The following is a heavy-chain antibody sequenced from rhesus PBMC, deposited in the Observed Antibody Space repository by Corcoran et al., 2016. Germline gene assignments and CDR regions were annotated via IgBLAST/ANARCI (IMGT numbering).Heavy chain of an antibody. J-gene: IGHJ4*01. Sequence: EVQLVQSGAEGKKPGASGKISRKASGNNLTPQYLNGVRQAPGKGLEWMGRVDPEDGEADSAQKFQDRVTITADMSTDTAYMELSSLRSEDTAVYYCARGGYSGYRDWGQGVLVTVSS. V-gene: IGHV1-111*02. CDR3: ARGGYSGYRD. D-gene: IGHD5-30*01. CDR2: VDPEDGEA. CDR1: GNNLTPQY.